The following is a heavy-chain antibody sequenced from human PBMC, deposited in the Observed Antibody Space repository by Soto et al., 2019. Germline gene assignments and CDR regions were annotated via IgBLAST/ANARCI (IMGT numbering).Heavy chain of an antibody. Sequence: LRLSCAASGFTFSSYAMHWVRQAPGKGLEWVAVISYDGSNKYYADSVKGRFTISRDNSKNTLYLQMNSLRAEDTAVYYCARGTIFGVVSYYYGMDVWGQGTTVTVSS. D-gene: IGHD3-3*01. CDR1: GFTFSSYA. CDR2: ISYDGSNK. V-gene: IGHV3-30-3*01. J-gene: IGHJ6*02. CDR3: ARGTIFGVVSYYYGMDV.